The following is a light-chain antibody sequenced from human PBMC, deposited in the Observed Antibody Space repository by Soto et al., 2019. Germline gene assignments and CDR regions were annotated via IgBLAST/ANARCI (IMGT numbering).Light chain of an antibody. J-gene: IGKJ3*01. CDR2: GTS. CDR1: QSLTGD. V-gene: IGKV3-15*01. Sequence: EIVMTQSPASLSVSPGERATLSCRASQSLTGDLAWYQQKPGQAPRLLIYGTSTRATGVPAMFSGSGSGTEFALTIRSLQSEDFAVYYCQQYKNWPLTFGPGTTVDI. CDR3: QQYKNWPLT.